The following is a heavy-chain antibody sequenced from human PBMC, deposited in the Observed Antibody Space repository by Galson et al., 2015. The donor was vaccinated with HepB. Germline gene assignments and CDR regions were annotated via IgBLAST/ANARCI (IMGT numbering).Heavy chain of an antibody. V-gene: IGHV4-59*08. D-gene: IGHD6-13*01. CDR2: IYYSGST. J-gene: IGHJ3*02. CDR3: ARHGIGQLARTYDAFDI. CDR1: GGSISSYY. Sequence: SETLSLTCTVSGGSISSYYWSWIRQPPGKGLEWIGYIYYSGSTNYNPSLKSRVTISVDTSKNQFSLKLSSVTAADTAVYYCARHGIGQLARTYDAFDIWGQGTMVTVSS.